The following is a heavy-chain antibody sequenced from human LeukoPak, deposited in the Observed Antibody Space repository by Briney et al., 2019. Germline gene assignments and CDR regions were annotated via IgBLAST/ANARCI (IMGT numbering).Heavy chain of an antibody. J-gene: IGHJ1*01. V-gene: IGHV4-39*07. CDR3: AINGYDSSGSAEYFQH. CDR1: GGSISSSSYY. CDR2: IYYSGST. D-gene: IGHD3-22*01. Sequence: PSETLSLTCTVSGGSISSSSYYWGWIRQPPGKGLEWIGSIYYSGSTNYNPSLKSRVTISVDKSKNQFSLKLSSVTAADTAVYYCAINGYDSSGSAEYFQHWGQGTLVTVSS.